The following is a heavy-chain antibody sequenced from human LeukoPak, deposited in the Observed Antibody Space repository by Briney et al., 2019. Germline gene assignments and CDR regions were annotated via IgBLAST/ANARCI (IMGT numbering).Heavy chain of an antibody. Sequence: SVKVSCKASGGTFSSYAISWVRQAPGQGLEWMGRIIPILGIANYAQNFQGRVTITADKSTSTAYMELNSLRAEDTAVYYCAKDLPRNGGVVPAVYAFDIWGQRTMLTVSS. V-gene: IGHV1-69*04. D-gene: IGHD2-2*01. J-gene: IGHJ3*02. CDR2: IIPILGIA. CDR3: AKDLPRNGGVVPAVYAFDI. CDR1: GGTFSSYA.